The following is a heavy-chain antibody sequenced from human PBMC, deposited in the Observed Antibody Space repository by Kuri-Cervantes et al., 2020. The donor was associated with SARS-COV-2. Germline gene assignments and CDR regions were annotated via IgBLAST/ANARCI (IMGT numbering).Heavy chain of an antibody. J-gene: IGHJ6*03. V-gene: IGHV5-51*01. CDR2: IYPGDSDT. D-gene: IGHD4-17*01. Sequence: GGSLRLSRKASGHTLTNYWIGWVRQMPGKGLEWVGIIYPGDSDTRYSPSFQGQVTISADKSITTAYLQWSSLKASDTAIYYCARRAYGEQVDYYYMDVWGKGTTVTVSS. CDR1: GHTLTNYW. CDR3: ARRAYGEQVDYYYMDV.